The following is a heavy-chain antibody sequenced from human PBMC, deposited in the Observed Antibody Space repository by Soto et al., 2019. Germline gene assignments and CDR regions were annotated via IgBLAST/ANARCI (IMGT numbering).Heavy chain of an antibody. CDR2: IYPADSDT. CDR3: ARHGKGDYYPYSNYGLDV. J-gene: IGHJ6*02. D-gene: IGHD4-17*01. V-gene: IGHV5-51*01. Sequence: GESLKSSCNGSGYSFTSYWIGWVRQMPGKGLEWMGIIYPADSDTRYSPSFQGQVTISADKSISTVYLQWSSLKASDTAMYYCARHGKGDYYPYSNYGLDVWGQGTTVTVSS. CDR1: GYSFTSYW.